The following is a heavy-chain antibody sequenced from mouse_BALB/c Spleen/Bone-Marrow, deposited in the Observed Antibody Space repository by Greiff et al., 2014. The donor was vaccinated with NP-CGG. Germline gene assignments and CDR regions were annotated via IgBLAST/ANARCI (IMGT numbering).Heavy chain of an antibody. J-gene: IGHJ3*01. CDR2: IYPYNGGT. V-gene: IGHV1S29*02. CDR3: ARGAAYGYYLGLAY. Sequence: DVKLVESGPELVKPGASVKISCKASGYTFTDYNMHWVKQSHGKSLEWIGYIYPYNGGTVYKQKFKSKATLTVDNSSSTANMERRSLTSEDSAVYYCARGAAYGYYLGLAYWGQGTLVTVSA. CDR1: GYTFTDYN. D-gene: IGHD2-3*01.